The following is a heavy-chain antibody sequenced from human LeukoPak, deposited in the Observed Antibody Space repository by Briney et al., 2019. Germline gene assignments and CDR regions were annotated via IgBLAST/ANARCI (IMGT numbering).Heavy chain of an antibody. D-gene: IGHD3-9*01. CDR2: ISSSSSYI. V-gene: IGHV3-21*01. CDR3: ASEYYDILTGYYGC. J-gene: IGHJ4*02. Sequence: GGSLRLSCAASGFTFSDFWMHWVRQAPGKGLEWVSSISSSSSYIYYADSVKGRFTISRDNAKNSLYLQMNSLRAEDTAVYYCASEYYDILTGYYGCWGQGTLVTVSS. CDR1: GFTFSDFW.